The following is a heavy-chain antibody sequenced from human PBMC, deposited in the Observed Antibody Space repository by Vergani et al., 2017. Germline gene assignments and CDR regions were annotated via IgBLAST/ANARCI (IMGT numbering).Heavy chain of an antibody. D-gene: IGHD4-17*01. V-gene: IGHV4-39*01. CDR2: IYYSGST. J-gene: IGHJ2*01. CDR1: GGSISSSSYY. CDR3: ARSDYGDYGNWYFDL. Sequence: QLQLQESGPGLVKPSETLSLTCTVSGGSISSSSYYWGWIRQPPGKGLEWIGSIYYSGSTYYNPSLKSRVTISVDTSKNQFPLKLSSVTAADTAVYYCARSDYGDYGNWYFDLWGRGTLVTVSS.